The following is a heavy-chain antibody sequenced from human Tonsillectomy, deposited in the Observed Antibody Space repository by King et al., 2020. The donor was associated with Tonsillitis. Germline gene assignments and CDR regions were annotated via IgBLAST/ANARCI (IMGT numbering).Heavy chain of an antibody. J-gene: IGHJ3*02. V-gene: IGHV2-5*01. Sequence: ITLKESGPTLVKPTQTLTLTCTFSGFSLSTREVGVSWIRQPPGKALEWLALIYWNDDKRYSPYLKNRLTITKDTSKNQAVLTMTNMDPVYTNTDYCPHNRTGGSGYDLCPTPNSDCDHNIRCNAFDIWGQGTMVTVSS. CDR3: PHNRTGGSGYDLCPTPNSDCDHNIRCNAFDI. CDR2: IYWNDDK. D-gene: IGHD5-12*01. CDR1: GFSLSTREVG.